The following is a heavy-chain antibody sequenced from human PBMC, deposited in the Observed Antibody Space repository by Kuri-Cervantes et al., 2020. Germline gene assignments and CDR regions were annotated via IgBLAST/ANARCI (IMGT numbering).Heavy chain of an antibody. V-gene: IGHV3-33*08. CDR1: GFTFSSYG. CDR2: IWYDGSNK. J-gene: IGHJ6*02. Sequence: GGSLRLSCAASGFTFSSYGMHWVCQAPGKGLEWVAVIWYDGSNKYYADSVKGRFTISRDNSKNTLYLQMNSLRAEDTAVYYCARSITMVRGYGMDVWGQGTTVTVSS. D-gene: IGHD3-10*01. CDR3: ARSITMVRGYGMDV.